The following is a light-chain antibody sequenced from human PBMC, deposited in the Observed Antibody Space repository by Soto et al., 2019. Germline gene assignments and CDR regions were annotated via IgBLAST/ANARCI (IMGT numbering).Light chain of an antibody. V-gene: IGKV3-20*01. Sequence: DIVLTQSPGSLALAPGDRATLSCRASQIVTASYLAWYQHKPGQAPRLLINGASTRTTGIPDRFSGSGSGTDFTLTISRLEPEDFAVYYCLQYGSSPSTFGQGTKLEIK. J-gene: IGKJ2*01. CDR2: GAS. CDR1: QIVTASY. CDR3: LQYGSSPST.